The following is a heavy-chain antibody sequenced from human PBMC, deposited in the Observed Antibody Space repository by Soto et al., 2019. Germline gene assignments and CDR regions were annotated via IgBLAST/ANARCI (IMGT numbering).Heavy chain of an antibody. CDR2: IKSKTDGGTT. D-gene: IGHD6-13*01. Sequence: GGSLRLCCAASGFTFSNAWMGWVRQAPGKGLEWVGRIKSKTDGGTTDYAAPVKGRFTISRDDSKNTLYLQMNSLKTEDTAVYYCTTDKRIAAAGTVWAFDYWGQGTLVTVSS. V-gene: IGHV3-15*01. J-gene: IGHJ4*02. CDR3: TTDKRIAAAGTVWAFDY. CDR1: GFTFSNAW.